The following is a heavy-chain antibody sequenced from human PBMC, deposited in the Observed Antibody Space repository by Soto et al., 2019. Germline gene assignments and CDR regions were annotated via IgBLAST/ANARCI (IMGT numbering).Heavy chain of an antibody. J-gene: IGHJ4*02. Sequence: GGSLRLSCAASGLTFTRYSMNWVRQAPWKGLEWVSSISSTTNYIYYGDSMKGRFTISRDNAKNSLYLEMNSLRAEDTAVYYCARESEDLNSNFDYWGQGTLVTVSS. CDR3: ARESEDLNSNFDY. CDR1: GLTFTRYS. D-gene: IGHD1-1*01. CDR2: ISSTTNYI. V-gene: IGHV3-21*06.